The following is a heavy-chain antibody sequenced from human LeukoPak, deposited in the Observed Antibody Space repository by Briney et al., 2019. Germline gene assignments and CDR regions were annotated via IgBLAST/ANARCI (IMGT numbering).Heavy chain of an antibody. D-gene: IGHD3-3*01. V-gene: IGHV3-7*01. CDR3: ARDKGSDFWSGTNWFDL. J-gene: IGHJ5*02. CDR2: IKQDGSEK. Sequence: GGSLRLSCAASGFTFSSYWMSWVRQAPGKGLEWVANIKQDGSEKYYVDSVKGRFTISRDNAKNSLYLQMNSLRAEDTAVYYCARDKGSDFWSGTNWFDLWGQGTLVTVSS. CDR1: GFTFSSYW.